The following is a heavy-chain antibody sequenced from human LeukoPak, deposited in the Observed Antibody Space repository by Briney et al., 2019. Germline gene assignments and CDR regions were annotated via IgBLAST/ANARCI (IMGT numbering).Heavy chain of an antibody. CDR2: ISGSSGNI. CDR3: GGDHFSAYYFDY. J-gene: IGHJ4*02. Sequence: GGSLRLSCAASGFTFSSYSMNWVRQAPGNGLEWVSYISGSSGNIYYADSVKGRFTISRDNSRTTLYLQMNSLRGEDTAVYYCGGDHFSAYYFDYWGQGTLVTVSS. V-gene: IGHV3-48*01. CDR1: GFTFSSYS.